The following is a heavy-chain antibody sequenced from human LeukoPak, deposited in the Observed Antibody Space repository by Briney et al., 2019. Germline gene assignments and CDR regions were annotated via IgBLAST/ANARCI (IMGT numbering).Heavy chain of an antibody. CDR3: AREPIVVVPAAISYYYYGMDV. Sequence: GRSLRLSCAASGFTFSNCGMQWVRQAPGKGLEWVAVISYDGSNKYYADSVKGRFTISRDNSKNTLYLQMNSLRAEDTAVYYCAREPIVVVPAAISYYYYGMDVWGQGTTVTVSS. CDR2: ISYDGSNK. CDR1: GFTFSNCG. D-gene: IGHD2-2*01. J-gene: IGHJ6*02. V-gene: IGHV3-30*03.